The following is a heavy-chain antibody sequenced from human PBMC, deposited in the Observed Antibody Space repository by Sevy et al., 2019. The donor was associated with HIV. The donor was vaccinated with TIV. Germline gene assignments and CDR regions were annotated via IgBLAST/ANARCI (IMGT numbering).Heavy chain of an antibody. V-gene: IGHV3-7*01. CDR3: VRDGLASATDFDY. Sequence: GGSLRLSCEVSGFTFINYWMTWVRQAPGKGLEWVANIKEDGSDKYYGDSVKGRFSLSRDNAKNSLYLQMDSLRAEDTAVYYCVRDGLASATDFDYWGQGTLVTVSS. CDR2: IKEDGSDK. J-gene: IGHJ4*02. D-gene: IGHD2-15*01. CDR1: GFTFINYW.